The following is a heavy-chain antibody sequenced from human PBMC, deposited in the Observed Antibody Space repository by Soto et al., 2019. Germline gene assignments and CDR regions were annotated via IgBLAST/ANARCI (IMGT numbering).Heavy chain of an antibody. Sequence: ASVKVSCKASGYTFTSYAMHWVRRAPGQRLEWMGWINAGNGNTKYSQKFQGRVTITRDTSASTAYMELSSLRLEDTAVYYCARKARVAVTPEFDYWGQGPRVTVS. CDR1: GYTFTSYA. J-gene: IGHJ4*02. CDR3: ARKARVAVTPEFDY. V-gene: IGHV1-3*01. CDR2: INAGNGNT. D-gene: IGHD6-19*01.